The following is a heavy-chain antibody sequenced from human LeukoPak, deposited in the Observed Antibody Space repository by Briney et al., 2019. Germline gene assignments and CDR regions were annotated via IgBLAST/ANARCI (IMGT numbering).Heavy chain of an antibody. J-gene: IGHJ4*02. CDR3: AKEEGAAAGHSAIGY. V-gene: IGHV3-23*01. CDR1: GFTFSSYA. CDR2: ISGSGGST. D-gene: IGHD6-13*01. Sequence: SGGSLRLSCAASGFTFSSYAMSWVRQAPGKGLEWVSGISGSGGSTFYADSVKGRFTISRDNSKNTLYLQMNSLRADDTAVYHCAKEEGAAAGHSAIGYWGQGTLVTVSS.